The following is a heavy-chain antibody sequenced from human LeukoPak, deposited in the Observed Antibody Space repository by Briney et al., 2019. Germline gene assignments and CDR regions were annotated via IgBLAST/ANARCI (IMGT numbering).Heavy chain of an antibody. CDR2: INPSGGST. D-gene: IGHD1-26*01. J-gene: IGHJ4*02. CDR1: GYTSTSYY. V-gene: IGHV1-46*01. CDR3: ARDPPLVSSGSYYAAYYFDY. Sequence: ASVKVSCKASGYTSTSYYMHWVRQAPGQGLEWMGIINPSGGSTSYAQKFQGRVTMTRDTSTNTVYMELSSLRSEDTAVYYCARDPPLVSSGSYYAAYYFDYWGQGTLVTVSS.